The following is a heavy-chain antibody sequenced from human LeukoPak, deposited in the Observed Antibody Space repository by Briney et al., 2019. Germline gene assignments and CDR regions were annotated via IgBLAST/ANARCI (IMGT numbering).Heavy chain of an antibody. J-gene: IGHJ4*02. Sequence: SGPTLVNPTQTLTLTCTFSGFSLSTSGGGVGWIRQPPGKALEWLALIYWDDDKRYSPSLKSRLTITKDTSKNQVVLTMTNMDPVDTATYYCAHRISVWFGEPYFDYWGQGTLVTVSS. V-gene: IGHV2-5*02. D-gene: IGHD3-10*01. CDR3: AHRISVWFGEPYFDY. CDR2: IYWDDDK. CDR1: GFSLSTSGGG.